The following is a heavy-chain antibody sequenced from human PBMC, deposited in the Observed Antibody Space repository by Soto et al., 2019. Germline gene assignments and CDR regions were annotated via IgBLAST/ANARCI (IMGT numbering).Heavy chain of an antibody. J-gene: IGHJ3*02. CDR2: ISAYNGNT. V-gene: IGHV1-18*01. CDR3: ARDFRSGWHDAFDT. Sequence: ARKKKLEWMGWISAYNGNTNYAQKLQGRVTMTTDTSTSTAYMELRSLRSDDAAVYHCARDFRSGWHDAFDTWPQRHKVTVSS. D-gene: IGHD6-19*01.